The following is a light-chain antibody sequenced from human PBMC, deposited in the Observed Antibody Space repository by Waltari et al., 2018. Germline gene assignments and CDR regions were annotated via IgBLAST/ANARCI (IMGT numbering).Light chain of an antibody. V-gene: IGKV1-39*01. Sequence: DIQMTKSPSSMSASVGDSFTIACRASQRSSSYLNWYQQKPGQAPKLLIYAASSLESGVPSRFSGSGFGTDFTLTINSLQPEDFAVYYCQQTYSNFRTFGQGTKVDVK. CDR1: QRSSSY. CDR3: QQTYSNFRT. J-gene: IGKJ1*01. CDR2: AAS.